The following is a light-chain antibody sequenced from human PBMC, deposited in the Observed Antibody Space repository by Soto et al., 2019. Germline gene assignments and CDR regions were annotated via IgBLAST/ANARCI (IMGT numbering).Light chain of an antibody. CDR1: QNVSSN. Sequence: EIVLTQSPATLSLSPGERATLSCRASQNVSSNLLVWYQQHPGQAPRLLIYDASNRATGIPARFSGSGSGTDFTLNISSLEPEHFAVYYCQQRSNWPRSITFGQGTRLEIK. V-gene: IGKV3-11*01. J-gene: IGKJ5*01. CDR3: QQRSNWPRSIT. CDR2: DAS.